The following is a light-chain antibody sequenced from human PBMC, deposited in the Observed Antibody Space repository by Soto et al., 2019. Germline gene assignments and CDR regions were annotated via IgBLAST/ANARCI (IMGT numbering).Light chain of an antibody. J-gene: IGKJ2*01. CDR1: QSLLHSNGYNY. V-gene: IGKV2-28*01. CDR2: LGS. CDR3: MQALQNRVT. Sequence: DIVMTQSPLSLPVTPGEPASISCRSSQSLLHSNGYNYLDWYLQKPGQSPQLLIYLGSNRASGVPDRFSVSGSGTDFTLKISRVEAEDVGVYYFMQALQNRVTFGQGTQLEIK.